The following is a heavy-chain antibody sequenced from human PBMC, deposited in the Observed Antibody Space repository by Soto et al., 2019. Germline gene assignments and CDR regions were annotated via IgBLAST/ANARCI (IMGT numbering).Heavy chain of an antibody. V-gene: IGHV3-7*04. J-gene: IGHJ4*02. CDR3: ARELGGEFVYFDS. Sequence: GGSLRLSCAASGFSLRKYWMSWVRQAPGKGLEWVANIKQDGGEKYYVDSVKGRFTISKDNAKNSLYLQMNSLRAEDTAVYYCARELGGEFVYFDSWGQGTLVTVSS. D-gene: IGHD3-10*01. CDR2: IKQDGGEK. CDR1: GFSLRKYW.